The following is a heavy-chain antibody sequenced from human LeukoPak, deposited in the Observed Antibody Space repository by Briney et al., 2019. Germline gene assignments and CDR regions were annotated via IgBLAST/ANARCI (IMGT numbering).Heavy chain of an antibody. CDR3: ARAFRITMVRGIGAFDT. J-gene: IGHJ3*02. D-gene: IGHD3-10*01. CDR2: MNPNSGNT. V-gene: IGHV1-8*01. Sequence: ASVKVSCKASGYTFTSYDINWVRQATGQGLEWMGWMNPNSGNTGYAQKFQGRVTMTRNTSISTAYMELSSLRSEDTAVYYCARAFRITMVRGIGAFDTWGQGTMVTVSS. CDR1: GYTFTSYD.